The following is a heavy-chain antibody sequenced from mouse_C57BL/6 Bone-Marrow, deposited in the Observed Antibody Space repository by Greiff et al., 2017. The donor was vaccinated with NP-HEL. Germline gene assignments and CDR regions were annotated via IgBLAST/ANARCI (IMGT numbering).Heavy chain of an antibody. CDR3: ARSAPYYYGSFYYFDY. Sequence: QVQLQQPGAELVKPGASVKLSCKASGYTFTSYWMHWVKQRPGQGLEWIGMIHPNSGSTNYNEKFKSKATLTVDKSSSTAYMQLSSLTSEDSAVYYCARSAPYYYGSFYYFDYWGQGTTLTVSS. CDR2: IHPNSGST. CDR1: GYTFTSYW. D-gene: IGHD1-1*01. V-gene: IGHV1-64*01. J-gene: IGHJ2*01.